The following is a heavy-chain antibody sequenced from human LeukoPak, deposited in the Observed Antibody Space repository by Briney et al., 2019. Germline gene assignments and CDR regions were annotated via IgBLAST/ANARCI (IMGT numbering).Heavy chain of an antibody. Sequence: GGSLILSCAASGFTFSDYYMDWVRQAPGKGLEWVANIKYDGSEKYYVDSVRGRFTISRDNAKNSLYLQMNSLTPEDTAVYFCAKDCSGGSCYDYWGQGTLVTVSS. J-gene: IGHJ4*02. CDR2: IKYDGSEK. CDR3: AKDCSGGSCYDY. V-gene: IGHV3-7*04. CDR1: GFTFSDYY. D-gene: IGHD2-15*01.